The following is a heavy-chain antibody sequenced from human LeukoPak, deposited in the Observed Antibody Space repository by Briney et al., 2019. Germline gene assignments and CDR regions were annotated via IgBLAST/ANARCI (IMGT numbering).Heavy chain of an antibody. CDR3: AKGQSDIVGTEFFAFDV. J-gene: IGHJ3*01. CDR2: IIGSGTEM. D-gene: IGHD1-26*01. V-gene: IGHV3-21*01. Sequence: PGGSLRLSCGVSGFTFNSYSMNWVRQAPGKGLEWVASIIGSGTEMFYADSVKGRFTISRDNSKKSLYLQMNSLRVEDTAVYYCAKGQSDIVGTEFFAFDVWGQGTMVSVSS. CDR1: GFTFNSYS.